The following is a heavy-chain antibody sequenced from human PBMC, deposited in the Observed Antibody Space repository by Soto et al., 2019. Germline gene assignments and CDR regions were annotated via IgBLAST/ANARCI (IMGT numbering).Heavy chain of an antibody. CDR2: ISGSGGTT. CDR1: GFTFSSYA. J-gene: IGHJ4*02. V-gene: IGHV3-23*01. D-gene: IGHD2-15*01. Sequence: EVQLLESGGGLVQPGGSLRLSCAASGFTFSSYAMSWVRQAPGKGLEWVSVISGSGGTTYYADSVKGRFTISRDNSKNTLYLQMNSLIADDTAVYYCTKVGSAESAVSCHGTCYFDYWGQGTLVTVSS. CDR3: TKVGSAESAVSCHGTCYFDY.